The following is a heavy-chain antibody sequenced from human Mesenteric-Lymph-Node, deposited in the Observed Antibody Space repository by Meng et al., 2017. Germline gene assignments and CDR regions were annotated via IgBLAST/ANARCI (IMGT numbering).Heavy chain of an antibody. Sequence: SETLSLTCAVSGGSITSGYWWFWVRQPPGKGRERIGKIYYSGSTNYNPSHKSRVTISVDKSRNQFSLQLSSVTAAETAVYYCARGIGGYQDFWGQGTLVTVSS. CDR1: GGSITSGYW. J-gene: IGHJ4*02. V-gene: IGHV4-4*02. D-gene: IGHD1-26*01. CDR3: ARGIGGYQDF. CDR2: IYYSGST.